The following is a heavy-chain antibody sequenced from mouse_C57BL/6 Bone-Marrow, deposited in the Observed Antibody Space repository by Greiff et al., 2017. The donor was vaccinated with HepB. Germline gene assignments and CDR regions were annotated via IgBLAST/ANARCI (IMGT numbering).Heavy chain of an antibody. Sequence: EVQLQQSGAELVRPGASVKLSCTASGFNINGYYMHWVKQRPEQGLEWIGRIDPEDGDTEYAPKFQGKATMTADTSSNTAYLQLSSLTSEDTAVYYCTTRGLLRFLFDYWGQGTTLTVSS. V-gene: IGHV14-1*01. CDR3: TTRGLLRFLFDY. CDR1: GFNINGYY. J-gene: IGHJ2*01. CDR2: IDPEDGDT. D-gene: IGHD1-1*01.